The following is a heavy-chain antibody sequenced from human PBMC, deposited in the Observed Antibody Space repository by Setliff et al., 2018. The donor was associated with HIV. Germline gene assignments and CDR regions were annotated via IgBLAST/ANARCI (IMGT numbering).Heavy chain of an antibody. CDR1: GFTFSSYG. J-gene: IGHJ4*02. D-gene: IGHD1-26*01. CDR2: IHYDVSSK. CDR3: ARDRYSGSSTDY. Sequence: PGESLKISCAAFGFTFSSYGMHWVRQAPGKGLEWVAFIHYDVSSKYYGDSVKGRFTISRDNVKNSLYLQMNSLRAEDTAVYYCARDRYSGSSTDYWGQGTLVTVSS. V-gene: IGHV3-30*02.